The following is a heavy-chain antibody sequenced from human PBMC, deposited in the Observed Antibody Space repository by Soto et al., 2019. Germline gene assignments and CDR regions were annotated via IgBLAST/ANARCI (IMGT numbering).Heavy chain of an antibody. CDR2: IYWDDDK. CDR1: GFSLSTNKVS. Sequence: QITLKESGPTLVKPTQTLTLTCTFSGFSLSTNKVSVGWIRQPPGKALEWFALIYWDDDKRYSPSLKSRLTISEDTSKNQVVLTMTNMDPVDTATYCCAHSRDGSGSYPSYFDYWGQGTLVTVSS. CDR3: AHSRDGSGSYPSYFDY. V-gene: IGHV2-5*02. J-gene: IGHJ4*02. D-gene: IGHD3-10*01.